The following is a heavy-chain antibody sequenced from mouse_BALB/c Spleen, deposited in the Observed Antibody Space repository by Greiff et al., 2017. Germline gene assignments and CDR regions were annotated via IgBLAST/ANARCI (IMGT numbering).Heavy chain of an antibody. V-gene: IGHV1-82*01. D-gene: IGHD1-2*01. CDR1: GYAFSSSW. CDR2: IYPGDGDT. CDR3: ARRGVSTATDAMDY. J-gene: IGHJ4*01. Sequence: QVQLQQSGPELVKPGASVKISCKASGYAFSSSWMNWVKQRPGQGLEWIGRIYPGDGDTNYNGKFKGKATLTADKSSSTAYMQLSSLTSVDSAVYFCARRGVSTATDAMDYWGQGTSVTVSS.